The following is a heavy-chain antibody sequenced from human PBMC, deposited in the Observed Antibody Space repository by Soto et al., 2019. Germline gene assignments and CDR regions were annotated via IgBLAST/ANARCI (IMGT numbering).Heavy chain of an antibody. CDR3: AREGGTDVSLDY. CDR1: GGSISSGGYY. J-gene: IGHJ4*02. CDR2: IYYSGST. V-gene: IGHV4-31*03. Sequence: QVQLQESGPGLVKPSQTLSLTCTVSGGSISSGGYYWSWIRQHPGKGLEWIGYIYYSGSTYYNPSKKRRVTISVDTSKNQFPPKLSPVTAADTAVYYCAREGGTDVSLDYWGQGTLVTVSS.